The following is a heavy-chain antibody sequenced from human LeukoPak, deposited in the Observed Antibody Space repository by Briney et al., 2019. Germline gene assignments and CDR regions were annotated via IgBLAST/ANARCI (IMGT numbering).Heavy chain of an antibody. D-gene: IGHD3-22*01. CDR3: AREVVHDSSGYYVYYFDC. Sequence: SETLSLTCTVSGGSISSYHWSWIRQPPGKGLECIGYIYYSGSTNYNPSLKSRVTISVDTSKNQFPLKLSSVTAADTAVYYCAREVVHDSSGYYVYYFDCWGQGTLVTVSS. J-gene: IGHJ4*02. CDR1: GGSISSYH. V-gene: IGHV4-59*01. CDR2: IYYSGST.